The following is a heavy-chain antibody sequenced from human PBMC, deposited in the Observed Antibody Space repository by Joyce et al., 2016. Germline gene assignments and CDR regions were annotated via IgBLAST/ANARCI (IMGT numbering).Heavy chain of an antibody. Sequence: QVQLQESGPGLVKPSETLSLTCAVSGYSISSGYYWGWIRQPPGKGLEWIGSLHHSGSTYHNPSLKSRVTIAVDTSKNHFSLNLNSVTAADTAVYYCARAPTPPRWFDPWGQGALVTVSS. J-gene: IGHJ5*02. D-gene: IGHD2-15*01. V-gene: IGHV4-38-2*01. CDR1: GYSISSGYY. CDR2: LHHSGST. CDR3: ARAPTPPRWFDP.